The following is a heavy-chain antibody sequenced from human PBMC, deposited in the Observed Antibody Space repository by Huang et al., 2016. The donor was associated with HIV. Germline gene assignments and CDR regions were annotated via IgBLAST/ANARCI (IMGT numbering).Heavy chain of an antibody. CDR2: ISKYETNM. Sequence: QVQLGESGGGVVQPEKPLRLSCAASGFAFSSYAVNGGRQAQGKGQQWGEVISKYETNMSDTDTVKGRFIISRDNSKNTLYLQMNSLRGEDTAIYYCARGGILGTSWYRPFDYWGQGTLVTVSS. J-gene: IGHJ4*02. V-gene: IGHV3-30*04. CDR3: ARGGILGTSWYRPFDY. CDR1: GFAFSSYA. D-gene: IGHD6-13*01.